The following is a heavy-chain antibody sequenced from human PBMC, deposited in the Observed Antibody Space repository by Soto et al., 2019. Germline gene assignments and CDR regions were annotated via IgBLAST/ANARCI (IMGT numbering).Heavy chain of an antibody. D-gene: IGHD3-22*01. Sequence: AETLSLTCAVYGGSFSGYFWSWVRQPPGKGLEWIGEIFHGGSTNYSPPLNSRITIAVDTPKNQFSLELGSVTAADTAVYYCARPHYDSNTFYYFFDYWGQGTLVTVSS. CDR1: GGSFSGYF. CDR3: ARPHYDSNTFYYFFDY. V-gene: IGHV4-34*12. CDR2: IFHGGST. J-gene: IGHJ4*02.